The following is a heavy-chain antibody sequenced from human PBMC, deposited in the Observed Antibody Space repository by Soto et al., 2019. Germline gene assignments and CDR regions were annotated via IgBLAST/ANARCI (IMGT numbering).Heavy chain of an antibody. V-gene: IGHV1-58*01. J-gene: IGHJ6*02. Sequence: SVKVSCKASGFTFTSSAVQWVRQARGQRLEWIVWIVVGSGNTNYAQKFQQRVTMTRDMSTSKAYMELSSLRSDDTAVYYCAADTIFGSYYYYGMDVLGQGTTVTVSS. CDR3: AADTIFGSYYYYGMDV. CDR1: GFTFTSSA. CDR2: IVVGSGNT. D-gene: IGHD3-3*01.